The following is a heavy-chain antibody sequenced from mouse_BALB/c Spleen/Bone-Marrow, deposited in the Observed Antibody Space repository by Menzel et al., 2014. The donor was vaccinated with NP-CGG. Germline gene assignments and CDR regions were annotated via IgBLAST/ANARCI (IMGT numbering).Heavy chain of an antibody. J-gene: IGHJ2*01. CDR2: IGNKANGYTT. CDR1: GFTFTDYY. CDR3: ARDKGRVFFDY. Sequence: EVQLVEFGGGLVQPGGSLRLSCAASGFTFTDYYVNWVRQPPGKALEWLGFIGNKANGYTTEYSASVKSRFTISRDNSQNILYLQMNTLRADDSATYYCARDKGRVFFDYWGQGTTLTVSS. V-gene: IGHV7-3*02.